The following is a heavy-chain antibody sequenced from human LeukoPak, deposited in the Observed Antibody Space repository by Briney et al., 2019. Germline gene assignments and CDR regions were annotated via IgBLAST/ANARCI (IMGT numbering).Heavy chain of an antibody. D-gene: IGHD1-1*01. Sequence: PGGSLRLSCTASGFTFSGYSMDWIRQAPGKGLEWVSSFGTRSTSIYHAGSVKGRFTISRDNSKNTLFLQTNSMRPEDTAVYYCAKGVSRGVDPTGLEYWGQGTLVTVSP. CDR2: FGTRSTSI. CDR1: GFTFSGYS. CDR3: AKGVSRGVDPTGLEY. J-gene: IGHJ4*02. V-gene: IGHV3-21*01.